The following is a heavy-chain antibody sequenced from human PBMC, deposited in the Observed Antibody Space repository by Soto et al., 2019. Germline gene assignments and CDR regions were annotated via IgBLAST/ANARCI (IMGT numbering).Heavy chain of an antibody. D-gene: IGHD6-19*01. CDR3: AKDPSSSSGWYHWYFDL. Sequence: EVQLLESGGGLVQPGGSLRLSCAASGFTFSSYAMSWVRQAPGKGLEWVSAISGSGGSTYYADSVKGRFTISRDNSKNQLYLQTKSQRAEDTAVYDCAKDPSSSSGWYHWYFDLWGRGPLVTVSS. J-gene: IGHJ2*01. CDR2: ISGSGGST. CDR1: GFTFSSYA. V-gene: IGHV3-23*01.